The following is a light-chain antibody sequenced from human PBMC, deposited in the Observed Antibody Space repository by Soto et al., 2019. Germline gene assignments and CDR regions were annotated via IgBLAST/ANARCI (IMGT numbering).Light chain of an antibody. CDR2: AAS. CDR1: QVIRND. V-gene: IGKV1-17*01. Sequence: DIQMTQSPSSLSASVGDRATITCRASQVIRNDLAWYQQKPGKAPKRLIYAASSLQSGVPSRFSASGSGTEFTLTISSLQTEDFATYYCLQHNGFPFTFCPGTKVDIK. CDR3: LQHNGFPFT. J-gene: IGKJ3*01.